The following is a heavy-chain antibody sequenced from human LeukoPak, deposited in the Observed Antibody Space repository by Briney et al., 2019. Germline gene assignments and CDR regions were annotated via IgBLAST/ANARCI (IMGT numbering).Heavy chain of an antibody. Sequence: SVKVSCTASGGTFSSYAISWVRQAPGQGLEWMGGIIPIFGTANYAQKFQGRVTITADESTSTAYMELSSLRSEDTAVYYCARAEGSSTLFDPWGQGTLVTVSS. D-gene: IGHD2-2*01. CDR1: GGTFSSYA. CDR3: ARAEGSSTLFDP. CDR2: IIPIFGTA. V-gene: IGHV1-69*13. J-gene: IGHJ5*02.